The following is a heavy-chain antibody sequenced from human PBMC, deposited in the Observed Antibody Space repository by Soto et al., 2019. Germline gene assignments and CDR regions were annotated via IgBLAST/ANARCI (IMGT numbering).Heavy chain of an antibody. CDR3: AKTANGWFSAFDI. Sequence: EVQLLESGGGLVQPGGSLRLSCAASGFTFSSYAMSWVRQAPGKGLEWVSAISGSGGTTYYANSVKGRFIFSRDNSKNTMYMHINSMRDEETAVYYCAKTANGWFSAFDIWGQGTMVTVTS. CDR1: GFTFSSYA. J-gene: IGHJ3*02. D-gene: IGHD6-19*01. V-gene: IGHV3-23*01. CDR2: ISGSGGTT.